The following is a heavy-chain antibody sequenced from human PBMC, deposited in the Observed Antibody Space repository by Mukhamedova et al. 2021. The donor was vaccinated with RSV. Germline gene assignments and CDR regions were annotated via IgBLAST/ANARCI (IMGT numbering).Heavy chain of an antibody. D-gene: IGHD5-18*01. V-gene: IGHV5-51*01. CDR3: ARPVETAIDY. J-gene: IGHJ4*02. Sequence: RQTPGKGLEWMGIIYPGDSDTRYSSSFQGPVTISADTSISTAYLQWSSLKASDTAMYSCARPVETAIDYWGQGTLVTVSS. CDR2: IYPGDSDT.